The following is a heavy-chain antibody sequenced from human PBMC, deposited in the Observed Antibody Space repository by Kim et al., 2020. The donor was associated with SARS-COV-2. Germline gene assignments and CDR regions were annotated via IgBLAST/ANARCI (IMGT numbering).Heavy chain of an antibody. D-gene: IGHD3-10*01. J-gene: IGHJ3*01. CDR3: SGRATVRGSYAMCR. V-gene: IGHV3-48*03. CDR1: GFTSNSYD. CDR2: LGFRSSPV. Sequence: GGSLRLSCAVSGFTSNSYDMSWVRQAPGKGLEWVSFLGFRSSPVFYAASVRGRFTISSDNAKNSLFLLMNSRSAEDTAVYYCSGRATVRGSYAMCRRGQG.